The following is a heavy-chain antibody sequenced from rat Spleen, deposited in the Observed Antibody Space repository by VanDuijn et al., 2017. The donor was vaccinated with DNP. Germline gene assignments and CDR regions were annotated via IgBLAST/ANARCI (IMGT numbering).Heavy chain of an antibody. Sequence: EVKLVESGGGLVQPGRSLKLSCAVSGITFSDHNMAWVRLAPKKGLEWVATVSYDGSSTYYRDSVKGRFTMSSDDARSTLYLQMDSLRSEDTATYYCARHRTIMPYYYAMDAWGQGASVTVSS. CDR1: GITFSDHN. J-gene: IGHJ4*01. V-gene: IGHV5-7*01. D-gene: IGHD1-12*01. CDR2: VSYDGSST. CDR3: ARHRTIMPYYYAMDA.